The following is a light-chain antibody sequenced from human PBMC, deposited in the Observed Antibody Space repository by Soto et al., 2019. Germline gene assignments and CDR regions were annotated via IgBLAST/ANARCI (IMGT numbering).Light chain of an antibody. V-gene: IGLV2-14*01. CDR1: SSDVGGYND. J-gene: IGLJ1*01. CDR3: SSYTSSSTPSV. CDR2: DVS. Sequence: QSALTQPASVSGSPGQSITISCTGTSSDVGGYNDVSWYQQHPGKAPKLMIYDVSNRPSGVSNRFSGSKSGNTASLTISGLQAEDEADYYCSSYTSSSTPSVFGTGTKLTVL.